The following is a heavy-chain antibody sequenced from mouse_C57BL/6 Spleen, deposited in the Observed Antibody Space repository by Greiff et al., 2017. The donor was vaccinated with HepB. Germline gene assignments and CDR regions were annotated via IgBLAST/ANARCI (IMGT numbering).Heavy chain of an antibody. D-gene: IGHD1-1*01. CDR1: GYTFTSYW. CDR2: IYPGSGST. CDR3: ARGIYCYGSSYWYFDV. Sequence: VQLQQSGAELVKPGASVKMSCKASGYTFTSYWITWVKQRPGQGLEWIGDIYPGSGSTNYNEKFKSKATLTVDTSSSTAYMQLSSLTSEDYAVYYCARGIYCYGSSYWYFDVWGTGTTVTVSS. V-gene: IGHV1-55*01. J-gene: IGHJ1*03.